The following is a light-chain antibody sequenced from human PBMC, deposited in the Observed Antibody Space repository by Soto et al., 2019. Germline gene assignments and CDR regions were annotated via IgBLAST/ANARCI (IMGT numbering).Light chain of an antibody. CDR1: QSISSY. CDR2: FAS. V-gene: IGKV1-39*01. J-gene: IGKJ2*01. CDR3: QQAYSTPYT. Sequence: DIQMTQSPSSLSASVGDRVTITCRASQSISSYLNWYQHKPGRAPKVLIYFASSLQSGVPSRFSGSGSGTDFTLTIRSLQPEEFATYYCQQAYSTPYTFGQGTKLEIK.